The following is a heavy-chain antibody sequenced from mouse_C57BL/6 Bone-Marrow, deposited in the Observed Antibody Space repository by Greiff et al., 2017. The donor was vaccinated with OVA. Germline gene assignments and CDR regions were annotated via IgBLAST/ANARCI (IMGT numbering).Heavy chain of an antibody. CDR3: TKVGLRRKGY. CDR1: GFTITDYY. V-gene: IGHV14-1*01. D-gene: IGHD2-2*01. J-gene: IGHJ2*01. CDR2: IDPEDGDT. Sequence: VQLQQSGAELVRPGASVKLSCTASGFTITDYYMHWVKQRPEQGLEWIGRIDPEDGDTEYAPKFQGKATMTADTSSNTAYLQLSSLTSEDTAVYYCTKVGLRRKGYWGQGTTLTVSS.